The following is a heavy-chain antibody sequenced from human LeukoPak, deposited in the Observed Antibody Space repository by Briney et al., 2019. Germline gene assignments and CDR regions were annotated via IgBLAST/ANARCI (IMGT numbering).Heavy chain of an antibody. CDR3: ARDAPPAYCSGGSCYFDH. D-gene: IGHD2-15*01. J-gene: IGHJ4*02. CDR1: GGSISSSPYY. Sequence: PSETLSLTCTVSGGSISSSPYYWGWIRQPPGKGLEWIGSIYYSGTTHYNPSLESRVTISVDTSKNQFSLNLSSVTAADTAVYYCARDAPPAYCSGGSCYFDHWGQGTLVTVSS. V-gene: IGHV4-39*07. CDR2: IYYSGTT.